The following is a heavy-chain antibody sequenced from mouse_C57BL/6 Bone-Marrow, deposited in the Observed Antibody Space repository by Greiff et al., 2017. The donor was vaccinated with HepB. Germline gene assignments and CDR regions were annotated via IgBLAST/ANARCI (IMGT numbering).Heavy chain of an antibody. V-gene: IGHV3-6*01. Sequence: EVQRVESGPGLVKPSQSLSLTCSVTGYSITSGYYWNWIRQFPGNKLEWMGYISYDGSNNYNPSLKNRISITRDTSKNQFFLKLNSVTTEDTATYYCAVLLRNWYFDVWGTGTTVTVSS. CDR1: GYSITSGYY. CDR3: AVLLRNWYFDV. J-gene: IGHJ1*03. D-gene: IGHD1-1*01. CDR2: ISYDGSN.